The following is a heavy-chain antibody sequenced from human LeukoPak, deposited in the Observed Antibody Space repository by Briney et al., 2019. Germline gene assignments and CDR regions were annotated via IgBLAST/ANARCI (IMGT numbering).Heavy chain of an antibody. J-gene: IGHJ6*02. V-gene: IGHV4-59*01. CDR2: INYTGST. CDR3: ARDNYGGNYNGVDV. D-gene: IGHD4-23*01. CDR1: GGSISTYY. Sequence: SETLSLTCTVSGGSISTYYWSWIRQPPGKGLEWIGYINYTGSTNYNPSLKSRVTISVDTSKNQFSLKLSSVTAADTAVYYCARDNYGGNYNGVDVWGQGTTVTVSS.